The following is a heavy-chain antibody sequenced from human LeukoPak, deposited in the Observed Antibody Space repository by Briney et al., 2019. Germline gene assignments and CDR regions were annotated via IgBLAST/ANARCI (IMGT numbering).Heavy chain of an antibody. J-gene: IGHJ4*02. Sequence: GGSLRLSCADSGFTFSSYAMSWVRQAPGKGLEWVSAISGSGGSKYYADSVKGRFTISRDNSKNTLYLQMNSLRAEDTAVYYCAKVRQLVPNFDYWGQGTLVTVSS. CDR3: AKVRQLVPNFDY. CDR1: GFTFSSYA. CDR2: ISGSGGSK. D-gene: IGHD6-13*01. V-gene: IGHV3-23*01.